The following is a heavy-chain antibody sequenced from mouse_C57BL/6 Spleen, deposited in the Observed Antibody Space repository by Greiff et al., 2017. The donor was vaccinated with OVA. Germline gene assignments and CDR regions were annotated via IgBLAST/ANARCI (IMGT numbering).Heavy chain of an antibody. D-gene: IGHD2-4*01. CDR1: GFTFSSYT. Sequence: EVQRVESGGGLVKPGGSLKLSCAASGFTFSSYTMSWVRQTPEKRLEWVATISGGGGNTYYPDSVKGRFTISRDNAKNTLYLQMSSLRSEDTALYYCARGRDYDYEGFAYWGQGTLVTVSA. CDR3: ARGRDYDYEGFAY. V-gene: IGHV5-9*01. CDR2: ISGGGGNT. J-gene: IGHJ3*01.